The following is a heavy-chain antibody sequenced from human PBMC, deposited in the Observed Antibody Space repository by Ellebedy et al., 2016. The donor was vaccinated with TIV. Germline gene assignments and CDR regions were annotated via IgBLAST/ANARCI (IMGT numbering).Heavy chain of an antibody. D-gene: IGHD2-2*01. J-gene: IGHJ5*02. CDR2: ISSSSTYI. CDR3: ARAGEYCSSTSCSPWTWFDP. Sequence: GESLKISCVASGFSLSSYNMNWVRQAPGKGLEWVSCISSSSTYIHYADSVKGRFTISRDNAKNSLYLQMNSLRAEDTAVYYCARAGEYCSSTSCSPWTWFDPWGQGTLVTVSS. V-gene: IGHV3-21*01. CDR1: GFSLSSYN.